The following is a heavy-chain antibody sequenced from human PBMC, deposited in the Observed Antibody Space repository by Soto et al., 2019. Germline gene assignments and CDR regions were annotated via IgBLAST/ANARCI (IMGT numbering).Heavy chain of an antibody. J-gene: IGHJ3*01. D-gene: IGHD3-3*02. Sequence: QVRLVESGGGVGQPGTSLRLSCAASGFTFSDYVIHWVRQAAGKGMEWVASMTYDGATEYYADSVNVLFTLSRDTSKRAVSLQMTSLRPDDTAVYYCATVRLSLAVHDALDVWGQGTTVTVSS. CDR3: ATVRLSLAVHDALDV. CDR1: GFTFSDYV. CDR2: MTYDGATE. V-gene: IGHV3-30*14.